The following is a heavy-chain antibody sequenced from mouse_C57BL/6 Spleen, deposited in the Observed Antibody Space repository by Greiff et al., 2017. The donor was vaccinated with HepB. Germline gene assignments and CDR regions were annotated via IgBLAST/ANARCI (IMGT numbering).Heavy chain of an antibody. D-gene: IGHD2-3*01. CDR2: IDPEDGET. J-gene: IGHJ3*01. V-gene: IGHV14-2*01. CDR1: GFNIKDYY. Sequence: VQLKESGAELVKSGASVKLSCTASGFNIKDYYMHWVKQRTEQGLEWIGRIDPEDGETKYAPKFQGKATITADTSSNTAYLQLSSLTSEATAVYYCAKGYDGYYPFAYWGQGTLVTVSA. CDR3: AKGYDGYYPFAY.